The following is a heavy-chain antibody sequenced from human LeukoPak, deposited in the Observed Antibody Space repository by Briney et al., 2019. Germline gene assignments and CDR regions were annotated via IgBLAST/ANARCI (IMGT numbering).Heavy chain of an antibody. V-gene: IGHV3-30*18. CDR1: GFTFSSYG. CDR2: ISYDGSNK. Sequence: GGSLRLSCAASGFTFSSYGMHWVPQAPGKGLEWVAIISYDGSNKNYADSVKGRFTISRDNSKNTLYLQMNSLRAEDTAVYSCAKDSMVRGCLNYWGQGTLVTVSS. J-gene: IGHJ4*02. D-gene: IGHD3-10*01. CDR3: AKDSMVRGCLNY.